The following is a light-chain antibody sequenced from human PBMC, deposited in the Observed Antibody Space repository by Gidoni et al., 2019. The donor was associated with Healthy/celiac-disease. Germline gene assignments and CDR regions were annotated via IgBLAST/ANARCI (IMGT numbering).Light chain of an antibody. Sequence: DIQMTQSPSSLSESVGDRVTITCRASQSISSYLNWYQQKPGKAPKLLIYAASSLQSGVPSRFSGSGSGTDFTLTISSLQPEDFATYYCQQSYSTSYTFXXXTKLEIK. J-gene: IGKJ2*01. CDR2: AAS. CDR1: QSISSY. V-gene: IGKV1-39*01. CDR3: QQSYSTSYT.